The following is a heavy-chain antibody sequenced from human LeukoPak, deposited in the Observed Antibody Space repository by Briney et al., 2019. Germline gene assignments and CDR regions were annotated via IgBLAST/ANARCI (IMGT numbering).Heavy chain of an antibody. D-gene: IGHD2-21*02. V-gene: IGHV3-15*01. Sequence: PGGSLRLSCAASGFTFSNGWMNWVRQAPGKGLEWVGRIKSKPAGGTIDYAAPVKGRFTISRDDSKNTLFLQMSSLKTEDTAVYYCSLSKAYCGGYCFSPWGQGTLVTVSS. CDR3: SLSKAYCGGYCFSP. J-gene: IGHJ4*01. CDR2: IKSKPAGGTI. CDR1: GFTFSNGW.